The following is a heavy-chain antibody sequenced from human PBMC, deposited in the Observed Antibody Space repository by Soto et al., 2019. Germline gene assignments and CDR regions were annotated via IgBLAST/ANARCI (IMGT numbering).Heavy chain of an antibody. CDR3: AREDGVGTGYGMDV. CDR2: INPNSGGT. J-gene: IGHJ6*02. Sequence: GASVKVSCKASGYTFTGYYMHWVRQAPGQGLEWMGWINPNSGGTNYAQKFQGRVTMTRDTSISTAYMELSRLRSDDTAVYYCAREDGVGTGYGMDVWGQGTTVTVSS. D-gene: IGHD3-3*01. CDR1: GYTFTGYY. V-gene: IGHV1-2*02.